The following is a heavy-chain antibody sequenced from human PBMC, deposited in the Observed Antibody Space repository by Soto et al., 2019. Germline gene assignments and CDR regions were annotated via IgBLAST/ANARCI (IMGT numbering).Heavy chain of an antibody. V-gene: IGHV4-59*08. Sequence: SETLSLTCTVSGGSISSYYWSWIRQPPGKGLEWIGYIYYSGSTNYNPSLKSRVTISVDTSKNQFSLKLSSVTAADTAVYYCARHAVLGPIPRTGYFDYWGQGTLVTVSS. D-gene: IGHD3-16*01. CDR2: IYYSGST. J-gene: IGHJ4*02. CDR1: GGSISSYY. CDR3: ARHAVLGPIPRTGYFDY.